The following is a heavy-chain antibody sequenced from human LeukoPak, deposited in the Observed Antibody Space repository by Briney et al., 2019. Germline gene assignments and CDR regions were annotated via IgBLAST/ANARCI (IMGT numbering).Heavy chain of an antibody. V-gene: IGHV4-61*01. D-gene: IGHD3-16*02. CDR2: IYYSGST. CDR3: ARELVYDYVWGSYRFVAFDI. J-gene: IGHJ3*02. Sequence: SETLSLTSTVSGGSVSSGSYYWSWIRQPPGKGLEWIGYIYYSGSTNYNPSLKSRVTISVDTSKNQFSLKLSSVTAADTAVYYCARELVYDYVWGSYRFVAFDIWGQGTMVTVSS. CDR1: GGSVSSGSYY.